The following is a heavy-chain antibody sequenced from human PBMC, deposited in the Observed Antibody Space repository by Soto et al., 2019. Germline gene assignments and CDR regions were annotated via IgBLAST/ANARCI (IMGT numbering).Heavy chain of an antibody. D-gene: IGHD5-18*01. V-gene: IGHV3-30*18. J-gene: IGHJ4*02. CDR2: ISYDGSNK. CDR1: GFTFSSYG. CDR3: AKDWYSYGVNGYFDY. Sequence: QVQLVESGGGVVQPGRSLRLSCAASGFTFSSYGMHWVRQAPGKGLEWVAVISYDGSNKYYADSVKGRFTISRDNSKNTLYLQMNSLRAEDTAVYYCAKDWYSYGVNGYFDYWGQGTLVTVSS.